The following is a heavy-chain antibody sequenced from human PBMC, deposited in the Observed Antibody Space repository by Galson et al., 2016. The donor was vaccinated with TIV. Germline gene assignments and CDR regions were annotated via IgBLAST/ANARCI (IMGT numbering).Heavy chain of an antibody. CDR3: AKSGDSRSIDS. Sequence: SLRLSCAASGFTFSHFGMHWVRQSPGKGLERLAVILYDGSSQFYADSVEGRFAISRDNSKNTLYLQMNSLGAEDTALYYCAKSGDSRSIDSWGQGNLVIVSS. CDR2: ILYDGSSQ. CDR1: GFTFSHFG. D-gene: IGHD3-22*01. J-gene: IGHJ4*02. V-gene: IGHV3-30*18.